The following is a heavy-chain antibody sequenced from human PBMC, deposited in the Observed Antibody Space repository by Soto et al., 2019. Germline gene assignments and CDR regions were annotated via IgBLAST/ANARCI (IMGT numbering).Heavy chain of an antibody. CDR1: SGSIFSSNW. J-gene: IGHJ4*02. CDR2: TRNSGGA. CDR3: ASHLVMSGTRGFDY. Sequence: QVQLQESGPGLVKPSGTLSLTCAVSSGSIFSSNWWSWVRQPPGKGLEWIGETRNSGGANYNPSRQSRVSITVDRSKNHFFLELRSVTAAATAVYYCASHLVMSGTRGFDYWGLGALVTVSS. D-gene: IGHD6-13*01. V-gene: IGHV4-4*02.